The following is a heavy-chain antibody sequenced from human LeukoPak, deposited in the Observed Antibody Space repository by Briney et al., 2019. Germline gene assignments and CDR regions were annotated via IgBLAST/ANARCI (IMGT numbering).Heavy chain of an antibody. D-gene: IGHD6-13*01. CDR2: ISSSSSYI. J-gene: IGHJ6*03. Sequence: GGSLRLSCEASGFTFSRYSMNWVRQAPGKGLEWVSSISSSSSYIYYADSVKGRFTISRDNAKNSLYLQMNSLRAEDTAVYYCARDPCIAAAGTGDYYYYYMDVWGKGTTVTISS. CDR3: ARDPCIAAAGTGDYYYYYMDV. CDR1: GFTFSRYS. V-gene: IGHV3-21*01.